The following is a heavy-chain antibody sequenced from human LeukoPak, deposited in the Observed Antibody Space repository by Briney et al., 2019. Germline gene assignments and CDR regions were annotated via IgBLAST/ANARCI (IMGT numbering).Heavy chain of an antibody. CDR3: ARLTTVWQLVGKLRPYYYMDV. D-gene: IGHD6-6*01. CDR1: GGSFSGYY. J-gene: IGHJ6*03. V-gene: IGHV4-34*01. CDR2: INHSGST. Sequence: SETLSLTCAVYGGSFSGYYWSWIRQPPGKGLEWIGEINHSGSTNYNPSLKSRVTISVDTSKNQFSLKLSSVTAADTAVYYCARLTTVWQLVGKLRPYYYMDVWGKGTTVTVSS.